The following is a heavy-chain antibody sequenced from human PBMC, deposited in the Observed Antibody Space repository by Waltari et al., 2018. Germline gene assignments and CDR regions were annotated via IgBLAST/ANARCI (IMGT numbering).Heavy chain of an antibody. CDR3: ARDGATDTVTTPPTNLFDP. J-gene: IGHJ5*02. CDR1: GGSFSGYY. D-gene: IGHD4-4*01. Sequence: QVQLQQWGAGLLKPSETLSLTCAVYGGSFSGYYWSWIRQPPGKGLEWIGEINHSGSPNYNPALKSRVTISVDTSKNQFSLKLSSVTAAETAVYYWARDGATDTVTTPPTNLFDPWGQGTLVTVSS. CDR2: INHSGSP. V-gene: IGHV4-34*01.